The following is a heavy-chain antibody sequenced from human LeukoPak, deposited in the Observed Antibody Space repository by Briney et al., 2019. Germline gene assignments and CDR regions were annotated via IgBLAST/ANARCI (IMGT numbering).Heavy chain of an antibody. CDR1: GYTFAGYY. CDR3: ARQPIDGSCGVQY. V-gene: IGHV1-2*02. D-gene: IGHD3-10*01. CDR2: INSNSGGT. Sequence: ASVKVSCKASGYTFAGYYIHWVRQAPGQGPEWMGWINSNSGGTNYAQKFQGRVTMTRDTSISTAYMELRRLISDDTAVYYCARQPIDGSCGVQYWGQGTLVTVSS. J-gene: IGHJ4*02.